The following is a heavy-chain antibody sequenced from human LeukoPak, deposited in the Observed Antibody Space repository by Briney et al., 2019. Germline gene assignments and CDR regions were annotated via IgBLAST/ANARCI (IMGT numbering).Heavy chain of an antibody. CDR3: ARPDSSGWYPYWYFDL. Sequence: GSLRLSCAASGFTFSSYAMHWVRQAPGKGLEWVAVISYDGSNKYYADSVKGRFTISRDNSKNTLYLQMNSLSAEDTAVYYCARPDSSGWYPYWYFDLWGRGTLVTVSS. J-gene: IGHJ2*01. D-gene: IGHD6-19*01. V-gene: IGHV3-30-3*01. CDR1: GFTFSSYA. CDR2: ISYDGSNK.